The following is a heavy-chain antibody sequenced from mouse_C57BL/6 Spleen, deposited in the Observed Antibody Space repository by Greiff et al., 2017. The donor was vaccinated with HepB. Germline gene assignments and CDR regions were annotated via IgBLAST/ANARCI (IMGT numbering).Heavy chain of an antibody. Sequence: QVQLQQSGAELVKPGASVKLSCKASGYTFTSYWMQWVKQRPGQGLEWIGEIDTSDSYTNYNQKFKGNATLTVDTSSSTAYMQLSSLTSEDSAVYYGARNYSCSSHYFDYWGQGTTLTVSS. CDR1: GYTFTSYW. J-gene: IGHJ2*01. V-gene: IGHV1-50*01. D-gene: IGHD1-1*01. CDR2: IDTSDSYT. CDR3: ARNYSCSSHYFDY.